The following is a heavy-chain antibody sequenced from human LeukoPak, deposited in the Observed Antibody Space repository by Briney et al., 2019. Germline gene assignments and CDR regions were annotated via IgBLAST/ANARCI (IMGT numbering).Heavy chain of an antibody. CDR2: MNPNSGNT. CDR3: AKAGIMATMNADCFDP. J-gene: IGHJ5*02. D-gene: IGHD5-12*01. Sequence: GASVKVSCKASGYTFTSYDVNWVRQATGQGLEWMGWMNPNSGNTGYAQKFQGRVTMTRDTSISTAYMELSSLRSEDTAVYYCAKAGIMATMNADCFDPWGRETLVTVSS. CDR1: GYTFTSYD. V-gene: IGHV1-8*01.